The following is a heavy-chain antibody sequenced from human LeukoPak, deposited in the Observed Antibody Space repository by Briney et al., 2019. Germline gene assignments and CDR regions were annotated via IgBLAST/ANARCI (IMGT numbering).Heavy chain of an antibody. CDR2: MNPNSGNT. CDR1: GYTFTSYD. CDR3: ARGRDYYGSGSCYNDY. Sequence: ASVKVSCKASGYTFTSYDINWVRQATGQGLEWMGWMNPNSGNTGYAQKFQGRVTMTRNTSISTAYMELSSLRSEDTAVYYCARGRDYYGSGSCYNDYWGQGTLVTVSS. V-gene: IGHV1-8*01. D-gene: IGHD3-10*01. J-gene: IGHJ4*02.